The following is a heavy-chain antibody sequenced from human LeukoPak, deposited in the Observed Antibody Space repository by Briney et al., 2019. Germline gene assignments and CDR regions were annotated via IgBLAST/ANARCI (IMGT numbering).Heavy chain of an antibody. Sequence: ASVKVSCTASGYTFTTYTMHWVRQAPGQRLEWMGWINAGNGNTKYSQKFQGRVTITRDTSASTAYMELSSLRSEDTAMYYCARDLGLSSGYAYYYYGMDVWGQGTTVIVSS. CDR2: INAGNGNT. CDR1: GYTFTTYT. V-gene: IGHV1-3*01. D-gene: IGHD3-22*01. CDR3: ARDLGLSSGYAYYYYGMDV. J-gene: IGHJ6*02.